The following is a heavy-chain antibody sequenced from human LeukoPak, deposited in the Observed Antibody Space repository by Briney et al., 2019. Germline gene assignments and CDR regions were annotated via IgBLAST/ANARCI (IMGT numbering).Heavy chain of an antibody. Sequence: GGSLRLSCAASGFTCSSYWMSWVRQAPGKGLEWVANIKQDGSEKYYVDSVKGRFTISRDNAKNSLYLQMNSLRVEDTAVYYCARLRSGDAFDIWGHGTMVTVSS. CDR1: GFTCSSYW. CDR3: ARLRSGDAFDI. V-gene: IGHV3-7*01. J-gene: IGHJ3*02. D-gene: IGHD2-15*01. CDR2: IKQDGSEK.